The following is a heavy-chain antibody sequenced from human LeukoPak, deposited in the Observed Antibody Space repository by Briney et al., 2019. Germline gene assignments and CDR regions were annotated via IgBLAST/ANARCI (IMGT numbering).Heavy chain of an antibody. CDR1: GFTFSSYS. CDR2: ISGSSTYI. D-gene: IGHD4-17*01. Sequence: GGSLRLSCAASGFTFSSYSMNWVRQAPGKGLEWVSSISGSSTYIYYADSAKGRFTISRDNAKNSLYLQMSSLRAEDTAVYYCASSGTYGDYVPQNWGQGTLVTVFS. CDR3: ASSGTYGDYVPQN. V-gene: IGHV3-21*01. J-gene: IGHJ4*02.